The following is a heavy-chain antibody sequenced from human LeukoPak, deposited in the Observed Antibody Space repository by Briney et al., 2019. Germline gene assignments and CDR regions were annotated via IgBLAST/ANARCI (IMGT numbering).Heavy chain of an antibody. V-gene: IGHV3-48*04. J-gene: IGHJ6*04. CDR1: GFTLSTYS. D-gene: IGHD3-10*02. Sequence: GGSLRLSCIASGFTLSTYSMNWVRQAPGKGLEWVSYFGYRNSPIHYADSVKGRFTISRDNAKNSLYLQMNSLRAEDTAVYYCAELGITMIGGVWGKGTTVTISS. CDR2: FGYRNSPI. CDR3: AELGITMIGGV.